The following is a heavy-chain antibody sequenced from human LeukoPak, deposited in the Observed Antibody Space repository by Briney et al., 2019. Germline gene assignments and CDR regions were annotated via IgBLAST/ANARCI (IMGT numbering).Heavy chain of an antibody. CDR2: INHSGST. CDR3: ARAYGPGSYYFDY. V-gene: IGHV4-34*01. Sequence: SETLSLTCAVYGGSFSGYYWSWIRQPPGKGLEWIGEINHSGSTNYNPSLKSRVTISVDTSKNQFSLKLSSVTAADTAVYYRARAYGPGSYYFDYWGQGTLVTVSS. D-gene: IGHD3-10*01. J-gene: IGHJ4*02. CDR1: GGSFSGYY.